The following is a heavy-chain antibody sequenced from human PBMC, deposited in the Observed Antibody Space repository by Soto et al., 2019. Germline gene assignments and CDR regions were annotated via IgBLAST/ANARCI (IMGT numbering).Heavy chain of an antibody. D-gene: IGHD6-13*01. V-gene: IGHV3-23*01. CDR1: GFTFSDYA. Sequence: GGSLRLSCVASGFTFSDYAMSWVRQAPGKGLAWLSTISGRGANTYYADSVKGRFTTSRDNSKNTLYLQMNSLRAEDTAVYYCANLDLIAAAGNVAFDIWGQGTMVTVSS. J-gene: IGHJ3*02. CDR2: ISGRGANT. CDR3: ANLDLIAAAGNVAFDI.